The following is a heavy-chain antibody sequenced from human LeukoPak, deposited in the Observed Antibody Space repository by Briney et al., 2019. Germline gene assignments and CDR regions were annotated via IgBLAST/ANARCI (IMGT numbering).Heavy chain of an antibody. J-gene: IGHJ4*02. D-gene: IGHD6-19*01. CDR3: ARDLYSTGWYGY. V-gene: IGHV1-18*01. CDR2: ISANNGNT. CDR1: GYTFTSYD. Sequence: GASVKVSCKASGYTFTSYDINWVRRTGQGLEWMGWISANNGNTNYAQKLQGRVTMTTDTSTTTAYMELRSLRSDDTAVYYCARDLYSTGWYGYWGQGTLVTVSS.